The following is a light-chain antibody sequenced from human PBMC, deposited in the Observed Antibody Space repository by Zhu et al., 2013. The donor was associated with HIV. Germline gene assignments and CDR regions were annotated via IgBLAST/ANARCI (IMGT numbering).Light chain of an antibody. Sequence: SYVLTQPPSVSVAPGKTARITCGGNKIGNKNVHWYQQKPGQAPLIVVYDDSDRPSGIPERFSGSNSGNTATLTISRVEAGDEADYYCQVWDSSSDHVIFGGGTKLTVL. CDR1: KIGNKN. V-gene: IGLV3-21*03. CDR2: DDS. J-gene: IGLJ2*01. CDR3: QVWDSSSDHVI.